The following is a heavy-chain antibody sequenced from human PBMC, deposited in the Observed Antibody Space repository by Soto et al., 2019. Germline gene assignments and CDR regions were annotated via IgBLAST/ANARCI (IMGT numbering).Heavy chain of an antibody. Sequence: SETLSLTCAVYGGSFSGYYWSWIRQPPGKGLEWIGEINHSGSTNYNPSLKSRVTISVDTSKNQFSLKLSSVTAADTAVYYCATRGPDSSWSVGDYRGQGTSVTVSS. J-gene: IGHJ4*02. D-gene: IGHD6-6*01. CDR3: ATRGPDSSWSVGDY. V-gene: IGHV4-34*01. CDR2: INHSGST. CDR1: GGSFSGYY.